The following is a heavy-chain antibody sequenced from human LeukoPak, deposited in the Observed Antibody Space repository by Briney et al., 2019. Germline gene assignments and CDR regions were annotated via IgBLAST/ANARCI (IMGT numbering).Heavy chain of an antibody. CDR1: GGSISSYY. CDR3: ARAHQYYYDSSGYSANYFDY. CDR2: IYYSGST. D-gene: IGHD3-22*01. Sequence: PSETLSLTCTDSGGSISSYYWSWIRQPPGKGLEWIGYIYYSGSTNYNPSLKSRVTISVDTSKNQFSLKLSSVTAADTAVYYCARAHQYYYDSSGYSANYFDYWGQGTLVTVSS. J-gene: IGHJ4*02. V-gene: IGHV4-59*01.